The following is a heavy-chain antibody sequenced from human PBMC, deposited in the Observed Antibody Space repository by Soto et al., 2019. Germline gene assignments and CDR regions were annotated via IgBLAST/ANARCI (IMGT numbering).Heavy chain of an antibody. D-gene: IGHD6-19*01. J-gene: IGHJ6*03. V-gene: IGHV1-46*03. CDR1: GYTFTSYY. CDR2: INPSGGST. CDR3: ASTNSSGWYYYYYYMDV. Sequence: QVQLVQSGAEVKKPGASVKVSCKASGYTFTSYYMHWVRQAPGQGLEWMGIINPSGGSTSYAQKFQGRVTMTRDTSTSTVYMELSSLRSEDTAVYYCASTNSSGWYYYYYYMDVWGKGTTVTVSS.